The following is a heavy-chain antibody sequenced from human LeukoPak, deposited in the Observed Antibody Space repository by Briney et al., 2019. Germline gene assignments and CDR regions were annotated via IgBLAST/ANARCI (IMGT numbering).Heavy chain of an antibody. CDR2: ISSSSSYI. V-gene: IGHV3-21*01. CDR1: GFTFXSYS. Sequence: SLRLSXAASGFTFXSYSMNWVRQAPGKGLEWVSSISSSSSYIYYADSVKGRFTISRDNAKNSLYLQMNSLRAEDTAVYYCARGPTYYYDSSGYADYWGQGTLVTVSS. CDR3: ARGPTYYYDSSGYADY. J-gene: IGHJ4*02. D-gene: IGHD3-22*01.